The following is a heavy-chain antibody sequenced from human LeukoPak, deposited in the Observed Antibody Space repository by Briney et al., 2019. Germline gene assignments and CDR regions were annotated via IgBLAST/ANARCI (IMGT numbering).Heavy chain of an antibody. CDR1: GGSISTSSYY. D-gene: IGHD3-10*01. V-gene: IGHV4-39*07. Sequence: PSETLSLTCTVSGGSISTSSYYWGWIRQPPGKGLEWIGGIYYSGSTYYNPSLKSRVTISVDTSKNQFSLKLSSVTAADTAVYYCARDPLYGSGTQIDYWGQGTLVTVSS. J-gene: IGHJ4*02. CDR3: ARDPLYGSGTQIDY. CDR2: IYYSGST.